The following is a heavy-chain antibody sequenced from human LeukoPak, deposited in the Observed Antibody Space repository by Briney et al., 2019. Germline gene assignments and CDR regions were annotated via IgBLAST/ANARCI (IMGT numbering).Heavy chain of an antibody. D-gene: IGHD6-13*01. CDR1: GGSISSYY. J-gene: IGHJ4*02. CDR2: IYYSGST. CDR3: ARSSSSGPFSGPYYFDY. Sequence: SETLSLTCTVSGGSISSYYWSWIRQPPGKGLEWIGYIYYSGSTNYNPSLKSRVTISVDTSKNQFPLKLSSVTAADTAVYYCARSSSSGPFSGPYYFDYWGQGTLVTVSS. V-gene: IGHV4-59*01.